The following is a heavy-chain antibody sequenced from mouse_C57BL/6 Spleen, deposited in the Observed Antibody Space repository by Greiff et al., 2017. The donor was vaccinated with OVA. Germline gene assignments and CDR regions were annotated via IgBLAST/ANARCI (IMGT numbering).Heavy chain of an antibody. CDR2: INPNNGGT. J-gene: IGHJ2*01. Sequence: EVQLQQSGPELVKPGASVKISCKASGYTFTDYYMNWVKQSHGKSLEWIGDINPNNGGTSYTQKFKGKATLPVDKSSSTAYMELRSLTSEDSAVYYCARATTVVPFDYWGQGTTLTVSS. CDR3: ARATTVVPFDY. CDR1: GYTFTDYY. V-gene: IGHV1-26*01. D-gene: IGHD1-1*01.